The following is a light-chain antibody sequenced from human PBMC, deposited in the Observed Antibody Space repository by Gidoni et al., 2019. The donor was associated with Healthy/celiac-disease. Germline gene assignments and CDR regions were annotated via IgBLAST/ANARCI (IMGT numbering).Light chain of an antibody. CDR3: QQYGSSPRT. CDR1: QSVSSSY. Sequence: VLTQSPGTLSLSPGERATLSCRASQSVSSSYLALYHQKPGQAPRPLIYGASSRATGIPDRFSGSGSWKYFTLTISRLEPEDFAVYYCQQYGSSPRTFGQGTRLEIK. V-gene: IGKV3-20*01. CDR2: GAS. J-gene: IGKJ5*01.